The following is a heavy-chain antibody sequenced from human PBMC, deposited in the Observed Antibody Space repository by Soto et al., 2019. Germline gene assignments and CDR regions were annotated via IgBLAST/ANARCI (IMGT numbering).Heavy chain of an antibody. CDR3: ASVEMASILVPYILFTP. V-gene: IGHV1-69*13. J-gene: IGHJ5*02. D-gene: IGHD2-15*01. Sequence: SAVKVSCKASGGTFSSCAISWVRQAPGQGLEWMGWIIPIFGTANYAQKFQGRVTITAEDSTSTAYLELSSLRSEDTAVYYCASVEMASILVPYILFTPRGQGSLVIVSS. CDR2: IIPIFGTA. CDR1: GGTFSSCA.